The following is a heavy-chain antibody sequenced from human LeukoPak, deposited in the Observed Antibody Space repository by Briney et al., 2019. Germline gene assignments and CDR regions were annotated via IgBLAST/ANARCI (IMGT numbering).Heavy chain of an antibody. J-gene: IGHJ4*02. V-gene: IGHV7-4-1*02. CDR3: AREYCTNGVCYYFDY. CDR2: INTNTGNP. D-gene: IGHD2-8*01. Sequence: ASVKVSCKASGYTFTGYYMHWVRQAPGQGLEWMGWINTNTGNPTYAQGFTGRFVFSLDTSVSTAYLQISSLKAGDTAAYYCAREYCTNGVCYYFDYWGQGTLVTVSS. CDR1: GYTFTGYY.